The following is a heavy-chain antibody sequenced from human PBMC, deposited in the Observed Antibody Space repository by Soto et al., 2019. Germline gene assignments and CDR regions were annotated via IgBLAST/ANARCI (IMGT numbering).Heavy chain of an antibody. CDR1: GLTFSGST. V-gene: IGHV3-73*01. J-gene: IGHJ4*02. CDR2: IRSKANNYAT. CDR3: TRHADLGYCSSSSCYDFDY. Sequence: GGSLRLSCAASGLTFSGSTMHWVRQASGKGLEWVGRIRSKANNYATEYGASVTGRFTVSRDDSKNTAYLQMNSLKTEDTAVYYCTRHADLGYCSSSSCYDFDYWGQGT. D-gene: IGHD2-2*01.